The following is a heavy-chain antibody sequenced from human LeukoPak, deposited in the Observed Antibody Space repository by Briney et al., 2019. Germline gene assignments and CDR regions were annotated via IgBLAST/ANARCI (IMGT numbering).Heavy chain of an antibody. CDR1: GGSFSAYY. J-gene: IGHJ5*02. Sequence: PSETLSLTCAVYGGSFSAYYWSWIRQPPGQGLEWIGEINHSGSTNYNPSLKSRVTISVDTSKNQFSLKLSSVTAADTAVYYCARVSFDIVVVPADKVYDWFDPWGQGTLVTVS. CDR3: ARVSFDIVVVPADKVYDWFDP. CDR2: INHSGST. D-gene: IGHD2-2*01. V-gene: IGHV4-34*01.